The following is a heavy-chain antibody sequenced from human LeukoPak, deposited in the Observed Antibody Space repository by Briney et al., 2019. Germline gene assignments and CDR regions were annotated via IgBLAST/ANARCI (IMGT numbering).Heavy chain of an antibody. CDR3: ARGHPGLPSARRLFDLNLRAFDY. Sequence: SETLSLTCAVYGGSFSGYYWSWIRQPPGKGLEWIGEINHSGSTNHNPSLKSRVTISVDTSKNQFSLKLSSVTAADTAVYYCARGHPGLPSARRLFDLNLRAFDYWGQGTLVTVSS. CDR2: INHSGST. D-gene: IGHD2-15*01. J-gene: IGHJ4*02. V-gene: IGHV4-34*01. CDR1: GGSFSGYY.